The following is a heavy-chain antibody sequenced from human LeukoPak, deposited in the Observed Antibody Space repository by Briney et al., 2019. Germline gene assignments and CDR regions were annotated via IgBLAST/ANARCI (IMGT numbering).Heavy chain of an antibody. CDR3: AKDDFYCSGDTCPDGTLDY. CDR2: ISYDGSNK. V-gene: IGHV3-30*19. J-gene: IGHJ4*02. D-gene: IGHD2-15*01. Sequence: PGRSLRLSCAASGFTFSSYGMHWVRQAPGKGLEWVAVISYDGSNKYYADSVKGRFTISRDNSKNTLYLQLNSLRVEDTAVYYCAKDDFYCSGDTCPDGTLDYWGQGTLVTVSS. CDR1: GFTFSSYG.